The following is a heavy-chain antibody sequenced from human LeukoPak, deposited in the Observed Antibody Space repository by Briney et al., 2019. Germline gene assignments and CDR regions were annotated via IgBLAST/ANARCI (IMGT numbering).Heavy chain of an antibody. Sequence: PGGSLRLSCAASGFTFSDYYMSWIRQAPGKGLEWVSYISSSGSTIYYADSVKGRFTISRDNAKNSLYLQMNSLRAEDTAVYYCARESYSSGWYVAFDIWGQGTMVTVSS. J-gene: IGHJ3*02. CDR2: ISSSGSTI. D-gene: IGHD6-19*01. CDR1: GFTFSDYY. CDR3: ARESYSSGWYVAFDI. V-gene: IGHV3-11*01.